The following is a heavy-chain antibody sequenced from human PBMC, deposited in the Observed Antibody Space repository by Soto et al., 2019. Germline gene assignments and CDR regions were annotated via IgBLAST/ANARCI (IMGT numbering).Heavy chain of an antibody. V-gene: IGHV3-11*01. CDR2: IDSSGDHI. D-gene: IGHD1-26*01. CDR1: GLTFSDYY. CDR3: ATGRLEATVLDY. Sequence: QVQLVESGGGLVKPGGSLRLSCAASGLTFSDYYMSWIRQAPGKGLEWVSYIDSSGDHIHYGDSVRGRFTISRDNAKNSLVLQMNSLRAEDTAVYYCATGRLEATVLDYWGQGTLVTVSS. J-gene: IGHJ4*02.